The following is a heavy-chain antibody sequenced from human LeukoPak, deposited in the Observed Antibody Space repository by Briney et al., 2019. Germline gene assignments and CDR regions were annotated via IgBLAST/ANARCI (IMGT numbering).Heavy chain of an antibody. D-gene: IGHD3-10*01. CDR1: GFTFDDYA. CDR2: ISWNSGSI. J-gene: IGHJ4*02. CDR3: AKDIYYGSGSYNWFDY. Sequence: GRSLRLSCAASGFTFDDYAMHWVRQAPGKGLEWVSGISWNSGSIGYADSVKGRFTISRDNAKNSLYLQMNSLRAEDTALYYCAKDIYYGSGSYNWFDYWGQGTLVTVSS. V-gene: IGHV3-9*01.